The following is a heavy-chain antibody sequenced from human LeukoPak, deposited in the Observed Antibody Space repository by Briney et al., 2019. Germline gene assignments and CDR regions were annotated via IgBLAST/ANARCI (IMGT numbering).Heavy chain of an antibody. J-gene: IGHJ4*02. Sequence: GGSLRLSCAASGFTFSSYGMYWVRQAPGKGLEWVAFTRYDGSNKYYADSVKGRFTISRDNSKNTMYLQMNSLRGEDTAVYYCARVQAGGYRTADYWGQGTLVTVSS. V-gene: IGHV3-30*02. D-gene: IGHD6-13*01. CDR2: TRYDGSNK. CDR3: ARVQAGGYRTADY. CDR1: GFTFSSYG.